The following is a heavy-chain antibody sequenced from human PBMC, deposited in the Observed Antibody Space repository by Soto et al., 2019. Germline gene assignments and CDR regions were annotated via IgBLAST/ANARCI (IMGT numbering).Heavy chain of an antibody. CDR1: GGTFSRYS. J-gene: IGHJ6*02. CDR2: IIPIFGIP. D-gene: IGHD2-2*01. V-gene: IGHV1-69*08. CDR3: AREDRDRETGLVPAAIDGMDV. Sequence: QVQLVQSGAEVKKPGSSVKVSCKASGGTFSRYSITWVRQAPGHGLEWIGRIIPIFGIPTYAQKFQGRVTRTPDEAPNTAHMERSSLRSDDTAVYYCAREDRDRETGLVPAAIDGMDVWGQGTTVTVSS.